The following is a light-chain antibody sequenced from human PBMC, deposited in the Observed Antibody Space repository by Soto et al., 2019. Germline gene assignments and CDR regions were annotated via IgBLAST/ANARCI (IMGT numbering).Light chain of an antibody. CDR2: AAS. CDR1: QNISSH. CDR3: QQSYSITLT. V-gene: IGKV1-39*01. Sequence: DIQMTQSPSSLSASVGDRVSVTCRASQNISSHLNWYQQRPGKAPKLLISAASSLQSGVPPTFSGSGSGADFTLTISSLQSEDFATYFCQQSYSITLTFGQGTRLEIK. J-gene: IGKJ5*01.